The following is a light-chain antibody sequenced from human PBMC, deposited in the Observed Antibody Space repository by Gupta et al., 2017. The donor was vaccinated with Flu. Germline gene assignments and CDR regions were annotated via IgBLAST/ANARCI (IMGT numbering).Light chain of an antibody. CDR3: SANTSDIVVS. Sequence: SALTQPASVSGSPGQSITISCTGTTSDVSWYHQRPGTAPKLMIYDVSNRPAGISNRFSDSKAGNTASLTISGLQAEDEADYYCSANTSDIVVSFGGGTKLTVL. J-gene: IGLJ2*01. V-gene: IGLV2-14*01. CDR2: DVS. CDR1: TSDV.